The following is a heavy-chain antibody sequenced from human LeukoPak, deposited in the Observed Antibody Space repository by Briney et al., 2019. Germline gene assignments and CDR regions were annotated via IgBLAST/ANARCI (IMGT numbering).Heavy chain of an antibody. CDR1: GGSISSGDYY. V-gene: IGHV4-30-4*08. D-gene: IGHD6-13*01. Sequence: PSETLSLTCTVSGGSISSGDYYWSWIRQPPGKGLEWIVYIYYSGSTYYNPSLKSRVTISVNTSKNHFSLKLSSVTAADTAVYYCARNIAVGGTIGLDPWGQGSLVTVSS. J-gene: IGHJ5*02. CDR3: ARNIAVGGTIGLDP. CDR2: IYYSGST.